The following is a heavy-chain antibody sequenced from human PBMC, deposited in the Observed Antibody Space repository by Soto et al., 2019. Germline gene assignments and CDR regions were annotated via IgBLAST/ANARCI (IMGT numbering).Heavy chain of an antibody. D-gene: IGHD3-22*01. CDR1: GYTFTSYD. V-gene: IGHV1-18*01. J-gene: IGHJ4*02. CDR2: ISAYNGNT. Sequence: ASVKVSCKASGYTFTSYDINWVRQATGQGLEWMGWISAYNGNTNYAQKLQGRVTMTTDTSTSTAYMELRSLRSDDTAVYYCAREQDSSGYYPSLSYWGQGTLVTVSS. CDR3: AREQDSSGYYPSLSY.